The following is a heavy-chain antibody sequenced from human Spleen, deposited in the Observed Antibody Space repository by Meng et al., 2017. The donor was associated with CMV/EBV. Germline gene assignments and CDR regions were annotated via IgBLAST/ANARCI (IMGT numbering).Heavy chain of an antibody. V-gene: IGHV4-4*02. J-gene: IGHJ3*02. CDR3: AREGNYHFWSGYKDVAFDI. CDR1: GRSISSNNW. D-gene: IGHD3-3*01. Sequence: SETLSLTCTVSGRSISSNNWWWSWVRQPPGKGLEWIGEIFHDGRTNYNPSLKSRVSISVDKSNNQFSLRLSSVTAADTAVYYCAREGNYHFWSGYKDVAFDIWGQGTMVTVSS. CDR2: IFHDGRT.